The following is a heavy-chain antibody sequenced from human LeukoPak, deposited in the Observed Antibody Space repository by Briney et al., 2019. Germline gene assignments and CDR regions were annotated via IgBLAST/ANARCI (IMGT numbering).Heavy chain of an antibody. Sequence: SETLPLTCTVSGYCISSGYYWGWIRPPPGKGLEGIGSIYHSGSTYYNPSLKSRVTISVDTSKNQFSLKLSSLTAADTAVYYCARDWATTVTTSYFDYWPQGTLVTVSS. CDR3: ARDWATTVTTSYFDY. V-gene: IGHV4-38-2*02. CDR2: IYHSGST. D-gene: IGHD4-17*01. CDR1: GYCISSGYY. J-gene: IGHJ4*02.